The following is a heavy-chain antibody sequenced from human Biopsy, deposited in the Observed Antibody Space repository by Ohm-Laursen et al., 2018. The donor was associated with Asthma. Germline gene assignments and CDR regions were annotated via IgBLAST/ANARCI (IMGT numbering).Heavy chain of an antibody. D-gene: IGHD2-2*01. J-gene: IGHJ6*02. V-gene: IGHV3-7*01. CDR1: GFTFSSYW. CDR3: ARGGYCTSPTCPWGRYATDV. Sequence: SLRLSCAASGFTFSSYWMSWVRRAPGKGLEWVANIKKDGSEKYYVDSVKGRFTISRDNAKNSLYLHMNSLRAEDTAVYYCARGGYCTSPTCPWGRYATDVWGQGTTVTVSS. CDR2: IKKDGSEK.